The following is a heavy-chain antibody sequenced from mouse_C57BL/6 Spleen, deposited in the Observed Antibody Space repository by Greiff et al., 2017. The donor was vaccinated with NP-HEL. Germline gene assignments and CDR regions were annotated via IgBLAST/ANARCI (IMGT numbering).Heavy chain of an antibody. D-gene: IGHD1-1*01. V-gene: IGHV8-8*01. CDR3: ALTTVVATPRYWYFDV. CDR1: GFSLSTFGMG. CDR2: IWWDDDK. J-gene: IGHJ1*03. Sequence: QVTLKVSGPGILQPSQTLSLTCSFSGFSLSTFGMGVGWIRQPSGKGLEWLAHIWWDDDKYYNPALKRRLTISKDTSKNQVFLKIANVDTADTATYYCALTTVVATPRYWYFDVWGTGTTVTVSS.